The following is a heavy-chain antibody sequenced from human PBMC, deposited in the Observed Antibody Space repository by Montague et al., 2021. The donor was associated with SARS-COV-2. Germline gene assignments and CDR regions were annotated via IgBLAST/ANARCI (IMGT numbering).Heavy chain of an antibody. CDR2: IFYIGST. Sequence: SETLSLTCTVSVGSISSSSYYWGRIRQPPGKGLEWVGNIFYIGSTYYNTSLKSRVTISVDTSKNQFSLRLSPVTAADTAVYYCARLPYFYDSTHAFDIWGQGTMVTVSS. D-gene: IGHD3-22*01. CDR1: VGSISSSSYY. V-gene: IGHV4-39*01. CDR3: ARLPYFYDSTHAFDI. J-gene: IGHJ3*02.